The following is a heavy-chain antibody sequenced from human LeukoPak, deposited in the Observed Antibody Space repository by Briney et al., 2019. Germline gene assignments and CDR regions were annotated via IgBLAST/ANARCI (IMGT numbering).Heavy chain of an antibody. CDR2: ISSNNGYI. CDR3: ARDLGTRKSIAFAD. CDR1: GFSFSSYW. D-gene: IGHD6-6*01. Sequence: GGSLRLSCTASGFSFSSYWMSWVRQAPGKGLEWAASISSNNGYIYYADSVKGRFTISRDNGENSLHLQMNSLRAEDAAVYYCARDLGTRKSIAFADWGQGTLVTVSS. V-gene: IGHV3-21*01. J-gene: IGHJ4*02.